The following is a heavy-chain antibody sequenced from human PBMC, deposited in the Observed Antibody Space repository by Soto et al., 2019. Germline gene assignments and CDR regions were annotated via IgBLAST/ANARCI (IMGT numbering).Heavy chain of an antibody. CDR3: ARDRSSRWYEFDY. J-gene: IGHJ4*02. Sequence: GGSLRLSCAASGFTFSSYEMNWVRQAPGKGLEWVSYISSSGSTIYYADSVKGRFTISRDNAKNSMYLQMNSLRAEDTAVYYCARDRSSRWYEFDYWGQGNLVTVSS. V-gene: IGHV3-48*03. D-gene: IGHD6-13*01. CDR1: GFTFSSYE. CDR2: ISSSGSTI.